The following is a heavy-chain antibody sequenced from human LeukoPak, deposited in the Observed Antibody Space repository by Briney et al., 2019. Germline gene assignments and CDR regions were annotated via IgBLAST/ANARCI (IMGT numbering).Heavy chain of an antibody. V-gene: IGHV3-30-3*01. CDR3: AKEGTGIHFDY. CDR2: ISYDGGNT. CDR1: VFTFSINA. D-gene: IGHD1-1*01. J-gene: IGHJ4*02. Sequence: GGSLRLSCAASVFTFSINAIHWVRQAPGKGLEWGAEISYDGGNTYYADSVKGRFTISRDNSKNTLYLQMNSLRAEDTAVYYCAKEGTGIHFDYWGQGTLVTVSS.